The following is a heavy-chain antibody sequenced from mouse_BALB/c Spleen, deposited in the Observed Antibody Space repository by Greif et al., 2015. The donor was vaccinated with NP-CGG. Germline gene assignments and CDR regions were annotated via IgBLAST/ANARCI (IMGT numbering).Heavy chain of an antibody. CDR2: INPYNDCT. CDR1: GYTFTSYV. J-gene: IGHJ4*01. D-gene: IGHD1-1*01. CDR3: ARDYGSSFYYAMDY. V-gene: IGHV1-14*01. Sequence: VQLQQSGPELVKPGASVKMSCKASGYTFTSYVMHWVKQKPGQGLELIGYINPYNDCTKYNEKFKGKATLTSDKSSSTAYMELSSLTSEDSAVYYCARDYGSSFYYAMDYWGQGTSVTVSS.